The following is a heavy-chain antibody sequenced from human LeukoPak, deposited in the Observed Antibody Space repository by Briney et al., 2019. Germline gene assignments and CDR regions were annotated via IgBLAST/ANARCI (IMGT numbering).Heavy chain of an antibody. CDR2: IYHSGST. CDR1: GYSISSGYY. Sequence: PSETLSLTCTVSGYSISSGYYWGWIRQPPGKGLEWIGTIYHSGSTYYNPSLKSRVTISVDTSKNQFSLKLSSVTAADTAVYYCARLSIFGFAEGKYYFDYWGQGTLVTVSS. V-gene: IGHV4-38-2*02. D-gene: IGHD3-3*02. CDR3: ARLSIFGFAEGKYYFDY. J-gene: IGHJ4*02.